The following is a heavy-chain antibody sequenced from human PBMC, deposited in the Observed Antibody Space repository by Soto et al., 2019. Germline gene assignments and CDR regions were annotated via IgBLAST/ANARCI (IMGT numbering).Heavy chain of an antibody. CDR2: ISGSGGST. D-gene: IGHD4-4*01. Sequence: EVQLLESGGGLVQPGGSLRLSCAASGFTFSSYAMSWVRQAPGKGLEWVSAISGSGGSTYYADSVKGRFTISRDNSKNTLYLQMNSLRAEGTAVYYCAKDREMTTRFYNWFDPWGQGTLVTVSS. CDR3: AKDREMTTRFYNWFDP. J-gene: IGHJ5*02. V-gene: IGHV3-23*01. CDR1: GFTFSSYA.